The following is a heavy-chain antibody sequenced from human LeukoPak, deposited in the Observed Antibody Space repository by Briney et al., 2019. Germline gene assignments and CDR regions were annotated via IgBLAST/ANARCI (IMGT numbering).Heavy chain of an antibody. J-gene: IGHJ3*02. Sequence: GGSLRLSCAASGFTFSDHYMDWVRQAPGKGLEWVGRTRTKANSYTTEYAASVKGRFSISRDDSKNSLYLQMNSLKTEDTAVYYCARVGRYFDAFDIWGQGTMVTVPS. CDR1: GFTFSDHY. D-gene: IGHD1-26*01. V-gene: IGHV3-72*01. CDR3: ARVGRYFDAFDI. CDR2: TRTKANSYTT.